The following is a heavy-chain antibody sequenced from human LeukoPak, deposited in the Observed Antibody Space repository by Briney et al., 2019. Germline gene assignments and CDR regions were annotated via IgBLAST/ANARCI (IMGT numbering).Heavy chain of an antibody. Sequence: ASVKVSCKASGYTFTSYGISWVRQAPGQGLEWMGWISAYNGNTNYAQKLQGRGTMTTDPSTSTAYMEQRSLRSDDTAVYYCAQFNYNWNYEVAFDIWGQGTMVTVSS. J-gene: IGHJ3*02. D-gene: IGHD1-7*01. V-gene: IGHV1-18*01. CDR1: GYTFTSYG. CDR3: AQFNYNWNYEVAFDI. CDR2: ISAYNGNT.